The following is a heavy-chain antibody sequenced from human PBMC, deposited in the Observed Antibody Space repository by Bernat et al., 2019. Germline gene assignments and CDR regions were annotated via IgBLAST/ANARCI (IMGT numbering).Heavy chain of an antibody. V-gene: IGHV1-2*02. CDR3: ARAYSSGWYRYDY. D-gene: IGHD6-19*01. CDR1: GYTFTSYY. J-gene: IGHJ4*02. CDR2: INPNSGGT. Sequence: QVQLVQSGAEVKKPGASVKVSCKASGYTFTSYYMHWVRQAPGQGLEWMGWINPNSGGTNYAQKLQGRGTMTRDTSISTAYMELSRLRSDDTDVYYCARAYSSGWYRYDYWGQGTLVTVSS.